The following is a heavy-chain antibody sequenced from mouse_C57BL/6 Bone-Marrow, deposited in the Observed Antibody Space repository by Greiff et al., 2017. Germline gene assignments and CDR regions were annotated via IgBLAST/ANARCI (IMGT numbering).Heavy chain of an antibody. CDR3: ARQGYSNYVGFAY. CDR2: ISNLAYSI. V-gene: IGHV5-15*01. J-gene: IGHJ3*01. Sequence: DVKLVESGGGLVQPGGSLKLSCAASGFTFSDYGMAWVRQAPRKGPEWVAFISNLAYSIYYADTVTGRFTISRENAKNTLYLEMSSLRSEDTAMYYCARQGYSNYVGFAYWGQGTLVTVSA. D-gene: IGHD2-5*01. CDR1: GFTFSDYG.